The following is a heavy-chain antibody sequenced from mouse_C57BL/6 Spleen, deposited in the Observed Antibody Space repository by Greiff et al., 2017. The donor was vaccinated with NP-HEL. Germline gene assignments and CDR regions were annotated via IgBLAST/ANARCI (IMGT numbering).Heavy chain of an antibody. CDR3: ARGPLTVVGPYWYFDV. J-gene: IGHJ1*03. D-gene: IGHD1-1*01. CDR1: GFNIKDYY. Sequence: VQLQQSGAELVKPGASVKLSCTASGFNIKDYYMHWVKQRPEQGLEWIGRIDPEDGETKYAPKFPGKATITADTSSNPAYLQLSSLTSEDTAVYYCARGPLTVVGPYWYFDVWGTGTTVTVSA. CDR2: IDPEDGET. V-gene: IGHV14-2*01.